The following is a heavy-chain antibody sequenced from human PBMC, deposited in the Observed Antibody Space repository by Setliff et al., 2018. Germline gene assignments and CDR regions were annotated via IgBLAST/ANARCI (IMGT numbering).Heavy chain of an antibody. CDR1: GGSISSGSYY. CDR2: IFYSGSS. CDR3: ARLPRTVTHFDY. J-gene: IGHJ4*02. D-gene: IGHD4-17*01. V-gene: IGHV4-61*01. Sequence: PSETLSLTCSVSGGSISSGSYYWGWIRQSPGKGLEWIGYIFYSGSSNYNPSLQSRVSISVDTSKNQLSLKLDSLTAADTAAYFCARLPRTVTHFDYWGQGALVTVSS.